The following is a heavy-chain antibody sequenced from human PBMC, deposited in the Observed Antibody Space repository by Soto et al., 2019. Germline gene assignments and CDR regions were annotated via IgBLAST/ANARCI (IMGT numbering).Heavy chain of an antibody. V-gene: IGHV3-33*01. CDR1: GFTFSSYV. D-gene: IGHD5-18*01. J-gene: IGHJ4*02. CDR2: IWYDGSNK. CDR3: ARDKGGYGPQDY. Sequence: GGSLRLSCAASGFTFSSYVMHWVRQAPGKGLEWVAVIWYDGSNKYYADSVKGRFTISRDNSKNTLYLQMNSLRAEDTAVYYCARDKGGYGPQDYWGQGTLVTVSS.